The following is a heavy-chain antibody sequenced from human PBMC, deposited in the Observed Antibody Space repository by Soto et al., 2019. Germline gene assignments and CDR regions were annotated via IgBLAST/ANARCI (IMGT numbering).Heavy chain of an antibody. CDR3: ASAHSGSYYPIDY. CDR2: IYPGDSDT. V-gene: IGHV5-51*01. Sequence: PGESLKISCKGSGYSFTIYWIGWVLQMPGKGLEWMGIIYPGDSDTRYSPSFQGQVTISADKSISTAYLQWSSLKASDTAMYYCASAHSGSYYPIDYWGQGTLVTVSS. J-gene: IGHJ4*02. CDR1: GYSFTIYW. D-gene: IGHD1-26*01.